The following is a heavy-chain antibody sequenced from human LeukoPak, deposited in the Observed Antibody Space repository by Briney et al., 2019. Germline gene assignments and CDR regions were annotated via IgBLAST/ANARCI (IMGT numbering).Heavy chain of an antibody. CDR1: GYTFTGYY. J-gene: IGHJ4*02. CDR2: INPNSAGT. Sequence: ASLKVSCKSSGYTFTGYYMHWVRQAPGQRLEWMGWINPNSAGTHYAQKFQGRVTMTRDTSISTAYMELTSLTSDDTAVYYCARGSSSSWYKYYFDYWGQGTLVTVSS. V-gene: IGHV1-2*02. D-gene: IGHD6-13*01. CDR3: ARGSSSSWYKYYFDY.